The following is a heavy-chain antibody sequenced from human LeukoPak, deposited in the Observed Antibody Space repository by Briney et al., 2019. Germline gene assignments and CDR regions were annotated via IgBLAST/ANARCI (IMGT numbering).Heavy chain of an antibody. V-gene: IGHV4-39*07. CDR1: GGSISSSSYY. CDR3: ARGGGMTTVTTSNWFDP. Sequence: PETLSLTCTVSGGSISSSSYYWGWIRQPPGKGLEWIGSIHYSGSTNYNPSLKSRVTISVDTSKNQFSLKLSSVTAADTAVYYCARGGGMTTVTTSNWFDPWGQGTLVTVSS. J-gene: IGHJ5*02. CDR2: IHYSGST. D-gene: IGHD4-17*01.